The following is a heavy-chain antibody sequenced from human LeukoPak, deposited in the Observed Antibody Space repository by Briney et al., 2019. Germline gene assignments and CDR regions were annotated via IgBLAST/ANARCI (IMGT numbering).Heavy chain of an antibody. CDR2: ISSSSSYI. Sequence: GGSLRLSCAASGFTFSSYAMSWVRQAPGKGLEWVSSISSSSSYIYYADSVKGRFTISRDNAKNSLYLQMNSLRAEDTAVYYCARGNRGGNFFFDYWGQGTLVTVSS. J-gene: IGHJ4*02. CDR3: ARGNRGGNFFFDY. D-gene: IGHD4-23*01. CDR1: GFTFSSYA. V-gene: IGHV3-21*01.